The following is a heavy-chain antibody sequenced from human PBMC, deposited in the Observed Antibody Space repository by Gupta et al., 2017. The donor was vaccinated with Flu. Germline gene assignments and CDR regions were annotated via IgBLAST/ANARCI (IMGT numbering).Heavy chain of an antibody. V-gene: IGHV4-34*01. CDR2: INHSGST. D-gene: IGHD1-26*01. J-gene: IGHJ6*02. Sequence: QVQLQQWGAGLLKPSETLSLTCAVYGGSFSGYYWSWIRQPPGKGLEWIGEINHSGSTNYNPSLKSRVTISVDTSKNQFSLKLSSVTAADTAVYYCARGGPQPKELGYYGMDVWGQGTTVTVSS. CDR1: GGSFSGYY. CDR3: ARGGPQPKELGYYGMDV.